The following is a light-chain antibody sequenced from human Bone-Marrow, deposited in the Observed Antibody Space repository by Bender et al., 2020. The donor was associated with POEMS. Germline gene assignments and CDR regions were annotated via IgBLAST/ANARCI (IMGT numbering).Light chain of an antibody. J-gene: IGLJ1*01. Sequence: QSVLTQPPSASGTPGQRVTISCSGSSSNIGTNPVNWYQQHPGKAPKLMIFEDSERPSGVSDRFSGSKSGNTASLTISGLQAEDEADYYCCSHAGRRTFVFGTGTLVTVL. CDR3: CSHAGRRTFV. CDR1: SSNIGTNP. CDR2: EDS. V-gene: IGLV2-23*01.